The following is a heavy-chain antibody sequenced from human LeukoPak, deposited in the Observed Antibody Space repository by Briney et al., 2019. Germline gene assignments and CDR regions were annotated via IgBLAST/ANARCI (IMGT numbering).Heavy chain of an antibody. J-gene: IGHJ5*02. V-gene: IGHV3-66*02. D-gene: IGHD2-2*01. CDR2: IYSGGSA. Sequence: PGGSLRLSCEASGFTVSSSYMSWVRQAPGKGLEWVSTIYSGGSAYYADSVKGRFTISRDNSKNTMYLQMNSLRAEDTAVYYCARDPNTYCSSTSCYGWFDPWGQGTLVTVSS. CDR3: ARDPNTYCSSTSCYGWFDP. CDR1: GFTVSSSY.